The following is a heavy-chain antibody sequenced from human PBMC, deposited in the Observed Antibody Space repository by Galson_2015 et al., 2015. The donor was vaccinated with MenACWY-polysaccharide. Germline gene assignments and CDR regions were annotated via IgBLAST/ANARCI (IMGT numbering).Heavy chain of an antibody. D-gene: IGHD1-26*01. CDR2: VPDDGSNE. J-gene: IGHJ4*02. CDR3: ATDSSRPLVGAPVSRFEY. V-gene: IGHV3-30*02. CDR1: GFIFSNYG. Sequence: SLRLSCAASGFIFSNYGMHWVRQAPGKGLEWVSFVPDDGSNEYYADSVRGRFIFSRDNSKNTVSLEMNSLRPEDTAVYYCATDSSRPLVGAPVSRFEYWGQGTLVTVS.